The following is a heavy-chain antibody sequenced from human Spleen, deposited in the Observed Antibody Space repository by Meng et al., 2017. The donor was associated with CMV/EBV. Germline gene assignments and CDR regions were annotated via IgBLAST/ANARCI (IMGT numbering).Heavy chain of an antibody. CDR3: AREGARSITLFGVVIPYGMDV. J-gene: IGHJ6*02. Sequence: ASVKVSCKASGYTFTSYGISWVRQAPGQGLEWMGWISAYNGNTNYAQKLQGRVTMTTDTSTSTAYMELRSLRSYDTAVYYCAREGARSITLFGVVIPYGMDVWGQGTTVTVSS. D-gene: IGHD3-3*01. V-gene: IGHV1-18*01. CDR2: ISAYNGNT. CDR1: GYTFTSYG.